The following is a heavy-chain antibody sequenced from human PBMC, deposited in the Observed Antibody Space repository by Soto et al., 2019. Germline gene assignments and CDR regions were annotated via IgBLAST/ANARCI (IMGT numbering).Heavy chain of an antibody. J-gene: IGHJ4*02. V-gene: IGHV5-51*01. Sequence: PGESLKISCQGSGYSFGSHWIGWVRQMPGKGLEWMGNIYPGDSDTRYSPSFQGQVTISADKSISTAYLQWNSLRASDTAMYYCARRDSGHSLFDYWGQGTLVTVSS. CDR2: IYPGDSDT. CDR1: GYSFGSHW. D-gene: IGHD1-26*01. CDR3: ARRDSGHSLFDY.